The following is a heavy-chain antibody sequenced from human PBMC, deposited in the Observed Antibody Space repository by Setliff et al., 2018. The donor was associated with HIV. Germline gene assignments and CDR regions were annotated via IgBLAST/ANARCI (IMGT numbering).Heavy chain of an antibody. D-gene: IGHD3-3*01. J-gene: IGHJ6*03. Sequence: PSETLSLTCTVSGDSITSGGYFWSWIRQHPGKGLEWIGHIYYSGSTYYNPSLKSRVTISVDTSKNQFSLKLSSVTAADTAVYYCARGRTYYDFWSGQDYYYYMDVWGKGTTVTVSS. CDR3: ARGRTYYDFWSGQDYYYYMDV. V-gene: IGHV4-31*03. CDR1: GDSITSGGYF. CDR2: IYYSGST.